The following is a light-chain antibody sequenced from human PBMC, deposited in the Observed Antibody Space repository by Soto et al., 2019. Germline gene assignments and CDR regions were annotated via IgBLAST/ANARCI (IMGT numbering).Light chain of an antibody. CDR2: DVT. J-gene: IGLJ3*02. Sequence: QSVLTQPPSVSGSPGQSVTISCTVTSSDVGDYEHVSWYQQAPGTAPKLIIFDVTNRPSGVPDRFSGSKSGNTPSLTIFGLQAEDEADYYCSLYTSSSTWLFGGGTKLTVL. V-gene: IGLV2-18*01. CDR1: SSDVGDYEH. CDR3: SLYTSSSTWL.